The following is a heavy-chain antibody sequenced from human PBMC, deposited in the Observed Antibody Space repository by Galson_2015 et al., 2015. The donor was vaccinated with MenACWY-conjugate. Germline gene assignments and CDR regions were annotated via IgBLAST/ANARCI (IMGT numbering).Heavy chain of an antibody. CDR3: AVYCSSTRCYGASGGY. CDR1: GFTFSSYW. J-gene: IGHJ4*02. V-gene: IGHV3-74*01. D-gene: IGHD2-2*01. Sequence: SLRLSCAASGFTFSSYWMHWVRQAPGKGLVWVSRINSDGSSTSYADSVKGRFTISRDNAKNTLYLQMNGLRAEDTAVYYCAVYCSSTRCYGASGGYWGQGTLVTVSS. CDR2: INSDGSST.